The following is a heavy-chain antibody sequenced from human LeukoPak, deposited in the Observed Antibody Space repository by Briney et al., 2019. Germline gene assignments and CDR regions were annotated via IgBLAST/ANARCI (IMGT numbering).Heavy chain of an antibody. V-gene: IGHV4-61*02. J-gene: IGHJ4*02. Sequence: SETLSLTSTVSGGSISSGTYYWSWIRQPAEKGLEWIGRIYNNGSTNYNPSLKSRATISADTSKNQFSLKLSSVTAADTAVYYCATVGAVAGKYYFDYWGQGTLVTVSS. CDR3: ATVGAVAGKYYFDY. CDR2: IYNNGST. D-gene: IGHD6-19*01. CDR1: GGSISSGTYY.